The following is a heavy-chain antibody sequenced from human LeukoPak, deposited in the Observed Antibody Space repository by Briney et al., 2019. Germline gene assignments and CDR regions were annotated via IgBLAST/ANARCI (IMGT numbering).Heavy chain of an antibody. CDR2: IIPIFGTA. CDR1: GGTLSSYA. J-gene: IGHJ3*02. V-gene: IGHV1-69*13. Sequence: SVKVSCKASGGTLSSYAISWVRQAPGQGLEWMGGIIPIFGTANYAQKFQGRVTITADESTSTAYMELSSLRSEDTAVYYCARVLPTVTTLISNHAFDIWGQGTMVTVSS. D-gene: IGHD4-17*01. CDR3: ARVLPTVTTLISNHAFDI.